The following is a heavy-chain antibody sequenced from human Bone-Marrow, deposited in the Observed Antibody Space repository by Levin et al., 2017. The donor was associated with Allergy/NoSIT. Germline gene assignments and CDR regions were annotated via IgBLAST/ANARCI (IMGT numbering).Heavy chain of an antibody. V-gene: IGHV3-23*01. D-gene: IGHD2-2*01. CDR1: GFTFSSYA. J-gene: IGHJ4*02. CDR3: AKVAVPAAGEFDY. CDR2: ISGSGGST. Sequence: LSLTCAASGFTFSSYAMSWVRQAPGKGLEWVSAISGSGGSTYYADSVKGRFTISRDNSKNTLYLQMNSLRAEDTAVYYCAKVAVPAAGEFDYWGQGTLVTVSS.